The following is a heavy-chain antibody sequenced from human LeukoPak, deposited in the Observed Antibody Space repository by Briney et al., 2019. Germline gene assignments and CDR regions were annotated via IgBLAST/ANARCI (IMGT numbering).Heavy chain of an antibody. CDR1: GGSISSGYS. Sequence: SETLSLTCTVSGGSISSGYSWTWIRHHPGKGLEWIEYIYYSGSTYYNPSLKSRVTISVDTSKNQFSLKLNSVTAADTAVYYCARAIGSSWLYDYWGQGTLVTVSS. CDR2: IYYSGST. J-gene: IGHJ4*02. CDR3: ARAIGSSWLYDY. D-gene: IGHD6-13*01. V-gene: IGHV4-31*03.